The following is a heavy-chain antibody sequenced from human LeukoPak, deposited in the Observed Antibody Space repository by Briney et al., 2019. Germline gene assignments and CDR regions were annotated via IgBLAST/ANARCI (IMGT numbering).Heavy chain of an antibody. CDR2: IAYDGSNK. J-gene: IGHJ5*02. CDR3: AMVPYDSSGYSVP. CDR1: GFTFSSYG. V-gene: IGHV3-30*03. D-gene: IGHD3-22*01. Sequence: PGRSLRLSCAASGFTFSSYGMHWVRQAPGKGLEWVAVIAYDGSNKYYADSVKGRFTISRDNSKNTLYLQMNSLGAEDTAVYYCAMVPYDSSGYSVPWGQGTLVTVSS.